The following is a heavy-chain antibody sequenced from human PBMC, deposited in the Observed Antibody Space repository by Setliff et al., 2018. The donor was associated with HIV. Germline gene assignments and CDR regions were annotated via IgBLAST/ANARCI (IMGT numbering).Heavy chain of an antibody. CDR1: GFTFRNYG. CDR3: AKDRYYDSSGSPFDY. CDR2: IRYDGSNI. J-gene: IGHJ4*02. Sequence: GGSLRLSCAASGFTFRNYGIHWVRQAPGKGLEWVAFIRYDGSNIYYADSVRGRFAISRDNFKNTVYLQMNSLRAEDTAVYYCAKDRYYDSSGSPFDYWGQGTLVTVSS. V-gene: IGHV3-30*02. D-gene: IGHD3-22*01.